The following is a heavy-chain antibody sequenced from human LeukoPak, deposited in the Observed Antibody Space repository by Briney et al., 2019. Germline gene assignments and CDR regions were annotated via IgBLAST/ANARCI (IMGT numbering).Heavy chain of an antibody. Sequence: GGSLRLSCAASGFTFDDYTMHWVRQAPGKGLEWVSLISWDGGSTYYADSVKGRFTISRDNSKNSLYLQMNSLRTEDTALYHCAKDLRTYSSSWYGAFDIWGQGTMVTVSS. J-gene: IGHJ3*02. V-gene: IGHV3-43*01. CDR1: GFTFDDYT. CDR3: AKDLRTYSSSWYGAFDI. CDR2: ISWDGGST. D-gene: IGHD6-13*01.